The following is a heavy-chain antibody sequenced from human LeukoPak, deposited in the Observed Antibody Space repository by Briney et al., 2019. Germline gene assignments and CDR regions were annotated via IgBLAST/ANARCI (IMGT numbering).Heavy chain of an antibody. CDR3: ARDSSWYAIDY. Sequence: GGSLRLSCAASGFTFSSYSMNWVRQAPGKGLEWVSYISSSSSTIYYADSVKGRFTISRDNAKNSLYLQMNSLRAEDTAVYYCARDSSWYAIDYWGRGTLVTVSS. CDR1: GFTFSSYS. D-gene: IGHD6-13*01. J-gene: IGHJ4*02. CDR2: ISSSSSTI. V-gene: IGHV3-48*01.